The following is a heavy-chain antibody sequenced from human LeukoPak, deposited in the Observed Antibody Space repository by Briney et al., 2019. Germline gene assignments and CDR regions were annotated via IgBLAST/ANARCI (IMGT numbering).Heavy chain of an antibody. CDR2: INWNSVHI. D-gene: IGHD1-14*01. CDR1: GFNFNDYD. J-gene: IGHJ5*02. Sequence: PGGSLRLSCAASGFNFNDYDIKWVRQVPGEGVEWVSGINWNSVHIGYADSVRGRFTIFRDNAQRSVRLQSLSVRPEDTALYYCSTSRPDRFIDPWGQRTLVTVST. V-gene: IGHV3-9*01. CDR3: STSRPDRFIDP.